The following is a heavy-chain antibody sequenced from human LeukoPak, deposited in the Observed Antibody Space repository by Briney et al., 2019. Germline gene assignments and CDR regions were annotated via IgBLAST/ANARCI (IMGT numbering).Heavy chain of an antibody. D-gene: IGHD6-13*01. CDR2: MNPNSGNT. V-gene: IGHV1-8*01. Sequence: ASVKVSCKASGYTFTSYDINWVRQATGQGLEWMGWMNPNSGNTGYAQKLQGRVTMTRNTSISTAYMELSSLRSEDTAVYYCARVTRDSSSWYSHYYYYGMDVWGQGTTVTVSS. CDR1: GYTFTSYD. J-gene: IGHJ6*02. CDR3: ARVTRDSSSWYSHYYYYGMDV.